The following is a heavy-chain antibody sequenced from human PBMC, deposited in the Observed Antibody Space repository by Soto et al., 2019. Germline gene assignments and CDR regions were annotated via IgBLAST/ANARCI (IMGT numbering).Heavy chain of an antibody. D-gene: IGHD2-21*02. CDR2: ISAYNGNT. J-gene: IGHJ2*01. V-gene: IGHV1-18*04. Sequence: ASVKVSCKASGYTFTSYGISWVRQAPGQGLEWMGWISAYNGNTNYAQKLQGRVTMTTDTSTSTAYMELRSLRYDDTAVYYCARDRRAYCGGYCGLLLWGRGTLVTVSS. CDR1: GYTFTSYG. CDR3: ARDRRAYCGGYCGLLL.